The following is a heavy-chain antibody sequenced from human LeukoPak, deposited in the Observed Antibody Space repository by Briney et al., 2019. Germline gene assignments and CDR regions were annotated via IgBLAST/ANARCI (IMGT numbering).Heavy chain of an antibody. J-gene: IGHJ1*01. V-gene: IGHV3-74*01. CDR2: INSDGTDI. CDR3: ARVGYYDSSNYYAYFQH. Sequence: PGGSLRLSCAAPGFTFSSYWMHWVRQAPGKGLEWVARINSDGTDISYGDSVKGRFTISKDNAKNTLYLQMNSLRVEDTAVYYYARVGYYDSSNYYAYFQHWGQGTLVTVSS. D-gene: IGHD3-22*01. CDR1: GFTFSSYW.